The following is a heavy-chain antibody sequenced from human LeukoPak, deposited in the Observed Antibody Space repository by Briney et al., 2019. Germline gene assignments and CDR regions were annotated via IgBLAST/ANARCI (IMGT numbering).Heavy chain of an antibody. D-gene: IGHD3-22*01. V-gene: IGHV3-33*01. J-gene: IGHJ4*02. CDR2: IWYDGSNK. Sequence: GRSLRLSCAASGFTFSSYGMHWVRQAPGKGLEWVAVIWYDGSNKYYADSVKGRFTISRDNSKNTLYLQMNSLRAEDTAVYYCAREFYDSSGYYYSPLDYWGQGTLVTVSS. CDR3: AREFYDSSGYYYSPLDY. CDR1: GFTFSSYG.